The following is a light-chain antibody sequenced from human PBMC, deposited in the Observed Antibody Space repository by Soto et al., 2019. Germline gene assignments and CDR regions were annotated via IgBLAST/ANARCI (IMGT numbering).Light chain of an antibody. CDR1: QSVSSN. Sequence: EIVMTQSPATLSVPPGERATLSCRASQSVSSNLAWYQQKPGQAPRLLIYGASTRATGIPARFSGSGSGTEFTLTISSLEPEDFAVYYCQQYGSSLWTFGQGTKVDI. CDR3: QQYGSSLWT. CDR2: GAS. V-gene: IGKV3-15*01. J-gene: IGKJ1*01.